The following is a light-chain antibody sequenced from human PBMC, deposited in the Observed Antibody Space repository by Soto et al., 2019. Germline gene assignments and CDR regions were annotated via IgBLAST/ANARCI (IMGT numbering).Light chain of an antibody. J-gene: IGKJ1*01. CDR1: QRISTY. V-gene: IGKV1-39*01. Sequence: DIQMTQSPSSLSASVGDRFTITCRASQRISTYLNWYQQKPGKAPKFLIYDASNLQSGVPSRFSGGGSGTDFTLTISSLQPEDFATYYCQQSYSTPRTFGQGTKVDI. CDR3: QQSYSTPRT. CDR2: DAS.